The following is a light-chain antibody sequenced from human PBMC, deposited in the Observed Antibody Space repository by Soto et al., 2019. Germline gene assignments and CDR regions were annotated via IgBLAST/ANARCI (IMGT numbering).Light chain of an antibody. Sequence: EIVMTQSPATLSVSPGERATLSCRASQSVSSNLAWYQQKPGQAPRLLIYGASTRATGIPARFSSSGAGTEFTLTISSLQSEDFAVYSCQQYNNWPGTFGQGTKREIK. J-gene: IGKJ2*01. V-gene: IGKV3-15*01. CDR1: QSVSSN. CDR3: QQYNNWPGT. CDR2: GAS.